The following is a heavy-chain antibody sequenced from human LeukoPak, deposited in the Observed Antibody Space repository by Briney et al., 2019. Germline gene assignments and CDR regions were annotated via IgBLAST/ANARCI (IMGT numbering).Heavy chain of an antibody. CDR3: ARGDTTTVTTGPEGAFDI. Sequence: SVKVSCKASGGTFSSYAISWVRQAPGQGLEWMGGIIPIFGTANYAQKFQGRGTITAAESTSTAYMELSSLRSEDTAVYYCARGDTTTVTTGPEGAFDIWGQGTMVTVSS. CDR2: IIPIFGTA. V-gene: IGHV1-69*13. CDR1: GGTFSSYA. J-gene: IGHJ3*02. D-gene: IGHD4-17*01.